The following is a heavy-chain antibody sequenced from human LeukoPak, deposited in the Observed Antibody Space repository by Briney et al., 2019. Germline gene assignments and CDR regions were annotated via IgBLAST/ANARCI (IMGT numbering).Heavy chain of an antibody. V-gene: IGHV1-8*02. D-gene: IGHD2-21*01. CDR3: TRSVRNGHIDY. CDR1: GYTFTSYG. Sequence: ASVKVSCKASGYTFTSYGINWVRQATGQGLEWMGWMNPNSGDTGYAQKFQGRVTMTRSTSIRTAYMDLSSLIFEDTAVYYCTRSVRNGHIDYWGQGTLVTVSS. CDR2: MNPNSGDT. J-gene: IGHJ4*02.